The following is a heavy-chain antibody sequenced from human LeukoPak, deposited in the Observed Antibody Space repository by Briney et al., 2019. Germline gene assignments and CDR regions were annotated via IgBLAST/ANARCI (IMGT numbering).Heavy chain of an antibody. CDR3: ARDGRFGELLTPWY. CDR2: INPSGGST. Sequence: ASVKVSCKASGYTFTSYYMHWVRQAPGQGLEWMGIINPSGGSTSYAQKFQGRVTMTRDTSTSTAYMELSRLRSDDTAVYYCARDGRFGELLTPWYWGQGTLVTVSS. J-gene: IGHJ4*02. D-gene: IGHD3-10*01. V-gene: IGHV1-46*01. CDR1: GYTFTSYY.